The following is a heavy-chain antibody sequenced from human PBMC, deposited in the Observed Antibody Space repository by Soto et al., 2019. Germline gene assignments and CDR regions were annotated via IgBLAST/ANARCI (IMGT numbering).Heavy chain of an antibody. V-gene: IGHV1-3*01. CDR3: AREDYSSRGYYPVKY. J-gene: IGHJ4*02. CDR1: GYTFVNYA. D-gene: IGHD3-22*01. CDR2: INPANGDT. Sequence: ASVKVSCKASGYTFVNYAMHWVRQAPGQGLEWMGWINPANGDTKYAQNFQGRVTFTRDTSASTAYMDLSSLRSEDTAVYYCAREDYSSRGYYPVKYWGQGTLVTVSS.